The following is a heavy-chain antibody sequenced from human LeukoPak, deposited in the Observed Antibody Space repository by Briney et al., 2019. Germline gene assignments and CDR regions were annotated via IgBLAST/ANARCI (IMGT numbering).Heavy chain of an antibody. J-gene: IGHJ4*02. CDR3: ATDTAGVNYFDY. CDR2: IIPIFGTA. Sequence: SVKVSSKASGGTFSSYAVSWVRQAPGQGLEWMGGIIPIFGTANYAQKFQGRVTITADKSTSTAYMELSSLRSEDTAVYYCATDTAGVNYFDYWGQGTLVTVSS. D-gene: IGHD5-18*01. CDR1: GGTFSSYA. V-gene: IGHV1-69*06.